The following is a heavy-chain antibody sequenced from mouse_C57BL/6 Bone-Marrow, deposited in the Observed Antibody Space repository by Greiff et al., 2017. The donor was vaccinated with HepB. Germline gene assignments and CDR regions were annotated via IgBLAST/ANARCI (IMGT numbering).Heavy chain of an antibody. CDR1: GYTFTSYT. CDR2: INPSSGYT. J-gene: IGHJ4*01. V-gene: IGHV1-4*01. CDR3: ARQRVHYAMDY. Sequence: VKLMESGAELARPGASVKMSCKASGYTFTSYTMHWVKQRPGQGLEWIGYINPSSGYTKYNQKFKDKATLTADKSSSTAYMQLSSLTSEDSAVYYCARQRVHYAMDYWGQGTSVTVSS.